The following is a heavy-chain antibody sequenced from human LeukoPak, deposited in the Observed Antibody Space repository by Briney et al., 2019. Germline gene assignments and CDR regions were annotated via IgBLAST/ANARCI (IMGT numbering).Heavy chain of an antibody. CDR2: ISDDGSGT. Sequence: PGGSLRLSCAASGFTFSDYAMSWVRQAPGQGLEWVSTISDDGSGTYYADSVKGRFTISRDNSKNTLYLQMNSLRAEDTAVYYCAKIRSGYRTNFDYWGQGTLVTVSS. V-gene: IGHV3-23*01. CDR3: AKIRSGYRTNFDY. J-gene: IGHJ4*02. D-gene: IGHD5-18*01. CDR1: GFTFSDYA.